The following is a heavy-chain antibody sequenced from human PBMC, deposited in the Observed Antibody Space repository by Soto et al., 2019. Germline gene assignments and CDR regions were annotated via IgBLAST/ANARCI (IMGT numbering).Heavy chain of an antibody. CDR2: ISYDGSNK. J-gene: IGHJ6*02. CDR3: ARDRVAAPTRSYYYYYGMDV. V-gene: IGHV3-30-3*01. CDR1: GFTFSSYA. D-gene: IGHD2-15*01. Sequence: GGSLRLSCAASGFTFSSYAMHWVRQAPGKGLEWVAVISYDGSNKYYADSVKGRFTISRDNSKNTLYLQMNSLRAEDTAVYYCARDRVAAPTRSYYYYYGMDVWGQGTTVTVSS.